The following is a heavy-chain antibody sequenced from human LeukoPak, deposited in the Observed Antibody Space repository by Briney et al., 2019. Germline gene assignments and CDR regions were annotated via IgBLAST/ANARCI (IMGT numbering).Heavy chain of an antibody. CDR1: GFTFSNYW. Sequence: PGGSLRLSCAASGFTFSNYWMSWVRQAPGKGLEWVANINEDGSEKHYVDSEKGRFTISRDNAKNSLCLQMNSLRAEDTAVYYCARDRSAVAGPFFDYWGQGTLVTVSS. CDR2: INEDGSEK. V-gene: IGHV3-7*04. J-gene: IGHJ4*02. CDR3: ARDRSAVAGPFFDY. D-gene: IGHD6-19*01.